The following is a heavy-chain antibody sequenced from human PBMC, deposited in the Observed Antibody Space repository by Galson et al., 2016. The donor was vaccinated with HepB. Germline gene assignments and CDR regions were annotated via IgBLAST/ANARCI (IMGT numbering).Heavy chain of an antibody. J-gene: IGHJ6*02. Sequence: SETLSLTCTVSGGSISSSSFYWGWIRQPPGKGLEWIGSIYYSGSIYYNPSLKRRVTISEDRSKNHFSLKLSSVTAADTAVYYCASRSSSAVYYQYGMDVWGQGTTVTVSS. CDR2: IYYSGSI. D-gene: IGHD6-6*01. CDR3: ASRSSSAVYYQYGMDV. V-gene: IGHV4-39*07. CDR1: GGSISSSSFY.